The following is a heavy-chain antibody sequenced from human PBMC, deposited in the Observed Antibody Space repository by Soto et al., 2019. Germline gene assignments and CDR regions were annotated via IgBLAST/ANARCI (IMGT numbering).Heavy chain of an antibody. J-gene: IGHJ5*02. Sequence: QVQLVQSGAEVRKPGSSVKVSCKASGGTFSSYTVNWVRQAPGHGLEWMGSIIPMSGFAHYAEKFQGKVTITADKSSNTVYMELSSLRSEDTAVFYCASTVVRGANWFDPWGQGTLVTVSS. V-gene: IGHV1-69*02. CDR2: IIPMSGFA. CDR1: GGTFSSYT. D-gene: IGHD3-10*01. CDR3: ASTVVRGANWFDP.